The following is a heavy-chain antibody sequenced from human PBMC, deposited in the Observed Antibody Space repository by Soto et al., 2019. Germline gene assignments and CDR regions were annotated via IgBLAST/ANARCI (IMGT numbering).Heavy chain of an antibody. J-gene: IGHJ4*02. D-gene: IGHD4-17*01. CDR1: GGSISSGGYS. CDR2: IYHSGST. CDR3: ASSMTKVTTFDY. Sequence: QLQLQESGSGLVKPSQTLSLTCAVSGGSISSGGYSWSWIRQPPGKGLEWIGYIYHSGSTYYNPSLKSRVTIAVDRSNNQFSLKLSSVTAADTAVYYCASSMTKVTTFDYWGQGTLVTVSS. V-gene: IGHV4-30-2*01.